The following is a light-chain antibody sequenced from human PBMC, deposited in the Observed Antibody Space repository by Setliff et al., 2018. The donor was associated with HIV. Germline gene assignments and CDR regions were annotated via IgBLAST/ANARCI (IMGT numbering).Light chain of an antibody. CDR2: DVT. V-gene: IGLV2-14*03. Sequence: QSVLPQPASVSGSPGQSITISCTGTSSDVGHNNYVSWYQQHPGKAPQLIIFDVTKRPSGVSNRFSGSKSGNTASLTISGLQAEDEGDYYCSSYTGTSTFVFGTGTKVTVL. J-gene: IGLJ1*01. CDR3: SSYTGTSTFV. CDR1: SSDVGHNNY.